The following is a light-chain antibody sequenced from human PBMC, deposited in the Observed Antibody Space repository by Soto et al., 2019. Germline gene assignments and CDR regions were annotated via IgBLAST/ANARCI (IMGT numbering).Light chain of an antibody. V-gene: IGKV3-15*01. J-gene: IGKJ2*01. Sequence: EIVMTQSPATLSVSPGERVTLSCRASQSVSNSLAWYQQKPGQSPRLLIYGASTRATGVPARFSGGGSGTEFTLTITSLQSEDFAVYFCQQYSNWPPYTFGQGTKLERK. CDR3: QQYSNWPPYT. CDR1: QSVSNS. CDR2: GAS.